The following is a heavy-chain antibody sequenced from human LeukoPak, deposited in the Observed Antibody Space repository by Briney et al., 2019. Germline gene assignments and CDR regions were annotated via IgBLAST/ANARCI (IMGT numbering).Heavy chain of an antibody. Sequence: PSQTLSLTCTVSGGSISSDDYYWSWIRQPPGKGLEWIGYIYYSGSTYYNPSLKSRVTISVDTSKNQFSLKLSSVTAADTAVYYCARERMVRGVIEGIDYWGQGTLVTVSS. CDR2: IYYSGST. J-gene: IGHJ4*02. D-gene: IGHD3-10*01. V-gene: IGHV4-30-4*08. CDR1: GGSISSDDYY. CDR3: ARERMVRGVIEGIDY.